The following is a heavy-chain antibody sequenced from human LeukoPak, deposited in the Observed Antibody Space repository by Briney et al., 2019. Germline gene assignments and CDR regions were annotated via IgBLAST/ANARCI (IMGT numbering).Heavy chain of an antibody. D-gene: IGHD6-19*01. V-gene: IGHV4-59*01. CDR3: ARIHGGGWDYFDY. CDR2: IYYSGST. Sequence: SETLSLTCTVSGGSISSYYWSWIRQPPGKGLEWIGYIYYSGSTNYNPSLKSRVTISVDTSKNQFSLKLSSVTAADTAVYYCARIHGGGWDYFDYWGQGTLVTVSS. CDR1: GGSISSYY. J-gene: IGHJ4*02.